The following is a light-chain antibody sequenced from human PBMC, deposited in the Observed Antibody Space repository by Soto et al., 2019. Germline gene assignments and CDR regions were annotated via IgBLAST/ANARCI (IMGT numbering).Light chain of an antibody. CDR2: EVV. CDR3: KSYAGSNTYV. Sequence: QSVLTQPPAASGSPGQSVTISCTGTKNDIGVYDFVSWYQHHPGKAPRLIIYEVVQRPSGVPDRFSGSTSGNTASLTVSGLQAADEADYFCKSYAGSNTYVFGSGTTVTVL. V-gene: IGLV2-8*01. J-gene: IGLJ1*01. CDR1: KNDIGVYDF.